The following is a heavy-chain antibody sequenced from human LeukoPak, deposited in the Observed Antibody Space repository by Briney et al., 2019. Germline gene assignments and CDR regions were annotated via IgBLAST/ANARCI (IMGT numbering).Heavy chain of an antibody. Sequence: ASVEVSCKASGYTFTGYYMHWVRQAPGQGLEWMGWINPNSGGTNYAQKLQGRVTMTTDTSTSTAYMELRSLKSDDTAVYYCASLKNYYDSSGYLVTDAFDIWGQGTMVTVSS. V-gene: IGHV1-2*02. J-gene: IGHJ3*02. CDR2: INPNSGGT. D-gene: IGHD3-22*01. CDR3: ASLKNYYDSSGYLVTDAFDI. CDR1: GYTFTGYY.